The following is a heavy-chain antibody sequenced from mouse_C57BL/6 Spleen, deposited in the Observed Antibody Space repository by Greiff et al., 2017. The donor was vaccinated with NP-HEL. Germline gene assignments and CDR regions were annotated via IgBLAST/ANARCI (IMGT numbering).Heavy chain of an antibody. J-gene: IGHJ4*01. D-gene: IGHD2-5*01. V-gene: IGHV1-80*01. CDR1: GYAFSSYW. Sequence: QVQLQQSGAELVKPGASVKISCKASGYAFSSYWMNWVKQRPGKGLEWIGQIYPGDGDTNYNGKFKGKATLTADKSSSTAYMQLSSLTSEDSAVYFCAREDSNSYFFMDYWGQGTSVTVSS. CDR2: IYPGDGDT. CDR3: AREDSNSYFFMDY.